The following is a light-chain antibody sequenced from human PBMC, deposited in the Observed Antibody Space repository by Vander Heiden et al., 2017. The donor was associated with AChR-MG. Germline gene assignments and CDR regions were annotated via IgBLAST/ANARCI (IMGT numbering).Light chain of an antibody. Sequence: SYVLTQPPSVSVAPGKTARITCGGNNIGSKGVHWYQQKPGQAPVLVVYEDSDRPSGIPERLSGSNSGNTATLTISRVEAGDEADYYCQVWDSGSDQRVFGEGTKLTVL. CDR2: EDS. J-gene: IGLJ3*02. V-gene: IGLV3-21*03. CDR3: QVWDSGSDQRV. CDR1: NIGSKG.